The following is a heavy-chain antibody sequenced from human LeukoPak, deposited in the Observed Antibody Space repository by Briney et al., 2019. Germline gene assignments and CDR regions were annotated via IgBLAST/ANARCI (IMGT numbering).Heavy chain of an antibody. D-gene: IGHD6-13*01. J-gene: IGHJ5*02. V-gene: IGHV4-59*01. CDR3: AREAGIAARNWFDP. CDR1: GGSFSGYY. CDR2: IYYSGST. Sequence: NPSETLSLTCAVYGGSFSGYYWSWIRQPPGKGLEWIGYIYYSGSTNYNPSLKSRVTISVDTSKNQFSLKLSSVTAADTAVYYCAREAGIAARNWFDPWGQGTLVTVSS.